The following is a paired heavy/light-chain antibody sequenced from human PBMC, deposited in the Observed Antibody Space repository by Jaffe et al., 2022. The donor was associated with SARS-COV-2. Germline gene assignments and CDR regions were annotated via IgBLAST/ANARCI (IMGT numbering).Light chain of an antibody. CDR2: WAS. CDR1: QSVLYSSNNKNY. Sequence: DIVMTQSPDSLTVSLGERATINCKSSQSVLYSSNNKNYLAWYQQKPGQPPKLLIYWASTRESGVPDRFSGSGSGTDFTLTINSLQAEDVAVYYCQHYFSTPFIFGPGTKVDIK. CDR3: QHYFSTPFI. V-gene: IGKV4-1*01. J-gene: IGKJ3*01.
Heavy chain of an antibody. CDR2: ISGLSTTI. Sequence: EVQLVESGGGLVQPGGSLRLSCAASGFTFSSYNMNWVRQAPGKGLEWVSSISGLSTTIYYPDSVKGRFTISRDNAINSLYLQANSLRAEDTAVYYCARMKSQYGEAHPLPPVFDLWGQGTLVTVSS. V-gene: IGHV3-48*01. D-gene: IGHD3-10*01. CDR1: GFTFSSYN. J-gene: IGHJ4*02. CDR3: ARMKSQYGEAHPLPPVFDL.